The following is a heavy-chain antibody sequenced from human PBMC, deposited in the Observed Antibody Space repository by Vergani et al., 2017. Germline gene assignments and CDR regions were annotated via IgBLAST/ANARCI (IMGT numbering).Heavy chain of an antibody. Sequence: DVHLAESGGGFFQPGGSLRLSCSASGFSFNSYWMHWVRQVPGKGLLWVSRIKSDGSITAYADSVKGRFTISRDHAQNTLYLQMNSLRVEDTGVYYCARARCIESCYMSNWLDSWGQGTLVTVSS. CDR2: IKSDGSIT. D-gene: IGHD3-16*02. CDR1: GFSFNSYW. V-gene: IGHV3-74*03. J-gene: IGHJ5*01. CDR3: ARARCIESCYMSNWLDS.